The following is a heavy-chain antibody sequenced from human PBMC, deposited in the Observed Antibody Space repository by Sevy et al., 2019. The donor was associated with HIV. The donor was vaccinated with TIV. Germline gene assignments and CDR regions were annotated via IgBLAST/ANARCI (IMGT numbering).Heavy chain of an antibody. Sequence: ASVKVSCKASGYTFTNYNISWVRQAPGQGLEWMGWISVYNGNTNYAQKFQGRVTLTTDKSTSTAYMELRSLRSDDTAVYYCARAASSTYAFDIWGQGTMVTVSS. CDR2: ISVYNGNT. CDR3: ARAASSTYAFDI. CDR1: GYTFTNYN. D-gene: IGHD6-13*01. J-gene: IGHJ3*02. V-gene: IGHV1-18*01.